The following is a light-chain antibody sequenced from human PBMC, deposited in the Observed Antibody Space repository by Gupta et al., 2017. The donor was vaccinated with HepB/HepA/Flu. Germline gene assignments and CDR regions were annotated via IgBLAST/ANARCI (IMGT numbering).Light chain of an antibody. Sequence: QSVPTQPPSASGTPGQRVTISCSGSSSNIGSNYVYWYQQLPGAAPKLLIYRNDQRPSGVPDRFSGSKSGTSASLAISGLRSEDEGIYDCASWDDSLSGPVFGGGTTLTVL. CDR3: ASWDDSLSGPV. V-gene: IGLV1-47*01. CDR1: SSNIGSNY. CDR2: RND. J-gene: IGLJ3*02.